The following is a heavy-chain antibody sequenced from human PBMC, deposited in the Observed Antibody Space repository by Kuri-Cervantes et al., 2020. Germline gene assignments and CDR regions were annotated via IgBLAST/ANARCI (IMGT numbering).Heavy chain of an antibody. V-gene: IGHV3-21*01. CDR2: ISSSSSYI. CDR3: ARSVRYSSSWLYYYYYGMDV. D-gene: IGHD6-13*01. J-gene: IGHJ6*02. Sequence: GESLKISCAASGFTFSSYSMNWVRQAPGKGLEWVSSISSSSSYIYYADSVKGRFTISRDNAKNSLYLQMNSLRAEDTAVYYCARSVRYSSSWLYYYYYGMDVWGQGTTVTVSS. CDR1: GFTFSSYS.